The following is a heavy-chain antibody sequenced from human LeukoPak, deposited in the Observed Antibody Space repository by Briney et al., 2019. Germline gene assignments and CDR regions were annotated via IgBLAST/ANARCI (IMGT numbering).Heavy chain of an antibody. CDR2: IYPGDSDT. Sequence: GESLKISFKGSGYSFTTYWIGWVRQMPGKGLEWMGIIYPGDSDTRYSPSFQGQVTISADKSISTAYLQWSSLKASGTAMYYCARARYCSGGSCYAEYWGQGTLVTVSS. CDR3: ARARYCSGGSCYAEY. D-gene: IGHD2-15*01. CDR1: GYSFTTYW. J-gene: IGHJ4*02. V-gene: IGHV5-51*01.